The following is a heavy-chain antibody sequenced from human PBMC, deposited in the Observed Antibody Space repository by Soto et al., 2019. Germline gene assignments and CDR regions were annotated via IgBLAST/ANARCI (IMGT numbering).Heavy chain of an antibody. CDR2: IYSGGTT. V-gene: IGHV3-66*01. J-gene: IGHJ6*02. CDR1: ALTASKNY. D-gene: IGHD3-10*01. CDR3: ARGGSGSDWDYYGMDV. Sequence: EVQLVESGGGLVQPGGSLRLSCAGSALTASKNYMSWVRQHPGKGLEWVSVIYSGGTTYYADSVKDRFSISRDNSKSTRYLQMDNRRAGDTAVYYCARGGSGSDWDYYGMDVWGQGNTVTVSS.